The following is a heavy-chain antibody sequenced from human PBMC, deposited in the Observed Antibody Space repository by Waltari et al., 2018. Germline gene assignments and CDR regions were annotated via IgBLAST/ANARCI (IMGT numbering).Heavy chain of an antibody. V-gene: IGHV4-61*02. J-gene: IGHJ3*02. D-gene: IGHD3-3*01. CDR3: ARGPGGSFGFDI. CDR2: IYTSGST. Sequence: QVQLQESGPGLVKPSQTLSLTCTLSGGSISSGSYYWSWTRQPAGKGLEWIGRIYTSGSTNYNPSLKSRVTISVDTSKNQFSLKLSSVTAADTAVYYCARGPGGSFGFDIWGQGTMVTVSS. CDR1: GGSISSGSYY.